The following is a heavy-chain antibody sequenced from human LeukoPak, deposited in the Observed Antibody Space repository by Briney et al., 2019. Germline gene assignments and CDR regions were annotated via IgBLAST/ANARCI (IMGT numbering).Heavy chain of an antibody. Sequence: GASVKVSCKASGYTFTSYYMHWVRQAPGQGLEWMGIINLSGGSTSYAQNFQGRVTMTRDTSTSTVYMELSSLRSEDTAVYYCARASTVTTEPTAPDYWGQGTLVTVSS. V-gene: IGHV1-46*01. CDR2: INLSGGST. CDR1: GYTFTSYY. CDR3: ARASTVTTEPTAPDY. D-gene: IGHD4-17*01. J-gene: IGHJ4*02.